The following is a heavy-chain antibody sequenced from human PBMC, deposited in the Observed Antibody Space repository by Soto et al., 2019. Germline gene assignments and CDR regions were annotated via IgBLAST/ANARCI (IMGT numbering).Heavy chain of an antibody. V-gene: IGHV5-51*01. D-gene: IGHD2-2*01. J-gene: IGHJ4*02. CDR2: IFSSDSSA. CDR1: GFTFSSYS. Sequence: HGESLKISCKASGFTFSSYSLGWVRHMPGKGLQWMGNIFSSDSSAKYSPSFVGQVNISVDRSINTAYLQWSSLKASDTAIYYCGTWRGSSWFDYWGPGNLVTVSS. CDR3: GTWRGSSWFDY.